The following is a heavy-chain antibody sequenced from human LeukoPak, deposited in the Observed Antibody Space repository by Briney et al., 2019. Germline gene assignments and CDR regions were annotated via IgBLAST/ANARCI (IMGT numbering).Heavy chain of an antibody. CDR3: ARSPDYLERRSGYFDY. Sequence: SETLSLTCTVSGGSISSYYWNWIRQPPGKGLEWIGYIYYSGSTNYNPSLKSRVTISVDTSKNQFSLKLSSVTAADTAVYYCARSPDYLERRSGYFDYWGQGTLVTVSS. J-gene: IGHJ4*02. D-gene: IGHD1-1*01. CDR1: GGSISSYY. CDR2: IYYSGST. V-gene: IGHV4-59*01.